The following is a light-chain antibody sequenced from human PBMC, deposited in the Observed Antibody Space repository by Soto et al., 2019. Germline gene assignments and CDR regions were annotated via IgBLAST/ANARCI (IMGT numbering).Light chain of an antibody. V-gene: IGKV1-33*01. J-gene: IGKJ5*01. CDR3: PQFNSR. Sequence: EIQMTESPSSLAGSVGDRGTITCQARQDISNYLNWYQQKPGKAPKLLIYDASNLETGVPSRFSGSGSGTDFTLTISSLQPEDFATYYCPQFNSRFGQGTRLEIK. CDR1: QDISNY. CDR2: DAS.